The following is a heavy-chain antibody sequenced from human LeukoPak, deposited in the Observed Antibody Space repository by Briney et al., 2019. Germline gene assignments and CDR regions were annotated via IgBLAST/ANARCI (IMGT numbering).Heavy chain of an antibody. J-gene: IGHJ1*01. Sequence: ASVKVSCKASGYTFTGYYMHWVRQAPGQGLEWMGWINPNSGGTNYAQKFQGRVTMTRNTSISTAYMELSSLISEDTAVYYCARNGQQVRYFQHWGQGTLVTVSS. CDR2: INPNSGGT. D-gene: IGHD6-13*01. V-gene: IGHV1-2*02. CDR1: GYTFTGYY. CDR3: ARNGQQVRYFQH.